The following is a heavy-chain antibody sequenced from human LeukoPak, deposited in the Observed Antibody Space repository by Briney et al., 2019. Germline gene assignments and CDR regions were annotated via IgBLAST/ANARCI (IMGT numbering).Heavy chain of an antibody. J-gene: IGHJ4*02. CDR3: ARSHGLWFGELSLDY. V-gene: IGHV7-4-1*02. CDR1: GYTFTSYA. Sequence: GGSLRLSCAASGYTFTSYAMNWVRQAPGQGLEWMGWINTNTGNPTSAQGFTGRFVFSLDTSVSTASLQISSLKAEDTAVYYCARSHGLWFGELSLDYWGQGTLVTVSS. D-gene: IGHD3-10*01. CDR2: INTNTGNP.